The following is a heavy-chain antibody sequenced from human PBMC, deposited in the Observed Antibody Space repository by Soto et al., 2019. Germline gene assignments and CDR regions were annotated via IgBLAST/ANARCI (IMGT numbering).Heavy chain of an antibody. Sequence: DVQLVESGGGLVQPGRSLRLSCAASGFTFDDYAMHWVRQAPGKGLEWVSGISWNSGSIGYADSVKGRFTISRDNAKNSLYLQMNSLRAEDTALYYCAKDNKDDFWSGYYDWGQGTLVTVSS. CDR1: GFTFDDYA. V-gene: IGHV3-9*01. CDR3: AKDNKDDFWSGYYD. J-gene: IGHJ4*02. D-gene: IGHD3-3*01. CDR2: ISWNSGSI.